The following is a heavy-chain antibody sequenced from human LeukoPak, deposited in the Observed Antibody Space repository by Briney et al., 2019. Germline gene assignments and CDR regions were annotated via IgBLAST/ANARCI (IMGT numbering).Heavy chain of an antibody. Sequence: KPGGSLRLPCAAPGFTFSDYYMSWLRQAPGKGLEWVSYISSSGSTIYYADSVKGRFTISRDNAKNSLYLQMNSLRAEDTAVYYCARDGQRYCSSTSCYNIDYWGQGTLVTVSS. V-gene: IGHV3-11*01. J-gene: IGHJ4*02. D-gene: IGHD2-2*01. CDR1: GFTFSDYY. CDR2: ISSSGSTI. CDR3: ARDGQRYCSSTSCYNIDY.